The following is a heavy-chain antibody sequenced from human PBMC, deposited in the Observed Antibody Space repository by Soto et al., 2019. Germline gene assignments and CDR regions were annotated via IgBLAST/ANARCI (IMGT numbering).Heavy chain of an antibody. CDR1: GGSISSGGYY. CDR2: IYYSGST. Sequence: SETLSLTCSVSGGSISSGGYYWSWIRQHPGKGLEWIGYIYYSGSTHYNPSLKSRVTMSVDTSKNQFSLKLSSVTVADTAVYYCARVFGYGIYYFDYWGQGTLVTVSS. D-gene: IGHD5-12*01. V-gene: IGHV4-31*03. CDR3: ARVFGYGIYYFDY. J-gene: IGHJ4*02.